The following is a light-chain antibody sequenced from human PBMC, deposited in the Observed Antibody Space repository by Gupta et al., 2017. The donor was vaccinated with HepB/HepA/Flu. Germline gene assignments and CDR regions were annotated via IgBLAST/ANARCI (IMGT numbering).Light chain of an antibody. J-gene: IGLJ3*02. V-gene: IGLV2-11*01. CDR2: DVS. CDR3: CSYAGSYTPCWV. Sequence: QSALTQPRSVSGSPGQSVTISCTGTSSDVGGYNYVSWYQQHPGKAPKLMIYDVSKRPSGVPDRFSGSKSGNTASLTISGLQAEDEADYYCCSYAGSYTPCWVFGGGTKLTVL. CDR1: SSDVGGYNY.